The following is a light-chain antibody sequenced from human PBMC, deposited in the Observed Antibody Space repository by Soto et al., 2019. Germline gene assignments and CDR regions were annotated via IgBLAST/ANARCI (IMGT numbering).Light chain of an antibody. CDR2: ESS. V-gene: IGKV1-5*03. J-gene: IGKJ1*01. Sequence: DIQMTQSPSTLSAAVGDRVTITCRASQRISRWLAWYQQKPGKAPHLLIYESSNLERGVPSRFSGSGSGTEFTLTISSLQADDFATYYCQQYDDYPWTFGQGTKVEIK. CDR1: QRISRW. CDR3: QQYDDYPWT.